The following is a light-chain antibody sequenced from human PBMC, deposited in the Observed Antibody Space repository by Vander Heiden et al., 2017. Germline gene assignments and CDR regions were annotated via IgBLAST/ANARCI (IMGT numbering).Light chain of an antibody. CDR3: QHGDSST. J-gene: IGKJ3*01. CDR2: DTS. V-gene: IGKV1-39*01. CDR1: QSITTH. Sequence: DIQVTQSPSSLSASVGDRVTITCRAGQSITTHLNWYQQKPGRAPKLLICDTSSLQSGVPSRFSGSGSGTDFTLTIGSLQPEDFATYFCQHGDSSTFGPGTKVEVK.